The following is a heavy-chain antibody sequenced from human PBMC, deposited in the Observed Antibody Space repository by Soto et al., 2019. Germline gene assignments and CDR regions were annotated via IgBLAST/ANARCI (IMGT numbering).Heavy chain of an antibody. CDR3: AREAGYSYGYVFDY. Sequence: QAQLVQSGAEVKKPGSSVKVSCTASGGTFGNHAISWVRQVPGQGLEWMGGIIPVLGVGDNAQKFQGRVTITADTYTNTAYIELSSLRSEDTAHYYCAREAGYSYGYVFDYWGQGTLVIVSS. J-gene: IGHJ4*02. D-gene: IGHD5-18*01. CDR2: IIPVLGVG. V-gene: IGHV1-69*09. CDR1: GGTFGNHA.